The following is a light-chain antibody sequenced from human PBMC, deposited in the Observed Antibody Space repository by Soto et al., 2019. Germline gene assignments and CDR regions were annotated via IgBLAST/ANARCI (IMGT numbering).Light chain of an antibody. CDR1: QSVSSSY. CDR3: QQYGSSPRT. CDR2: GAS. Sequence: EIVLTQSPGTLSLSPGERATLSCRASQSVSSSYLAWYQQKPDQAPRLLIYGASSRATGIPDRFSGSGSGTDFTLTISRLEPEDLAVYYCQQYGSSPRTLGKGPKVEIK. J-gene: IGKJ1*01. V-gene: IGKV3-20*01.